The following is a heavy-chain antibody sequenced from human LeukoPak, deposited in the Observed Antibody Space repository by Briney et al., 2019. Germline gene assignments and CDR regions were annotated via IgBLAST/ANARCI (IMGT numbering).Heavy chain of an antibody. Sequence: NPSETLSLTCAVSGGSISSSNWWSWVRQPPGKGLEWIGEISHSGNTNYNPSLKSRVTISIDKSNNQFSLKLSSVTAADTAVYYCARGGLTFGGNWGQGTLVTVSS. CDR2: ISHSGNT. J-gene: IGHJ4*02. CDR1: GGSISSSNW. CDR3: ARGGLTFGGN. D-gene: IGHD1-14*01. V-gene: IGHV4/OR15-8*02.